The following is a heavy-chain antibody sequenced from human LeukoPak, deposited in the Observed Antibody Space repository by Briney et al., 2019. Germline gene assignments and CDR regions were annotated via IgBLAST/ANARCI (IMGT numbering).Heavy chain of an antibody. J-gene: IGHJ3*02. CDR2: INPNSGGT. V-gene: IGHV1-2*02. D-gene: IGHD3-22*01. Sequence: GASVKVSCKASGHTITTYYMHWVRQAPGQGLEWMGWINPNSGGTNYAQKFQGRVTMTRDTSISTAYMELSRLRSDDTAVYYCARDRSYDSSGKAFDIWGQGTMVTVSS. CDR1: GHTITTYY. CDR3: ARDRSYDSSGKAFDI.